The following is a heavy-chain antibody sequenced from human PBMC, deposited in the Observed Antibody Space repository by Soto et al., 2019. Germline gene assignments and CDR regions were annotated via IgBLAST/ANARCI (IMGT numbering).Heavy chain of an antibody. Sequence: LSLTCTVSGGSISSYYWNWIRQPPGKGLEWIGYIYYSGSTNYNPSLKSRVTVSLDTSKNQFSLRLTSVTAADTAVYYCARGRAEDYDFLTGYYTYYFDYWGQGTLVTVSS. D-gene: IGHD3-9*01. CDR2: IYYSGST. J-gene: IGHJ4*02. CDR3: ARGRAEDYDFLTGYYTYYFDY. V-gene: IGHV4-59*01. CDR1: GGSISSYY.